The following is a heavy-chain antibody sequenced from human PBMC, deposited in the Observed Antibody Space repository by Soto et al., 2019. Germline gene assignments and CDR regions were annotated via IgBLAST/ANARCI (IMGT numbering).Heavy chain of an antibody. D-gene: IGHD3-22*01. CDR3: ARVLYDSSGYYYPRTAFDI. CDR1: GYTFTSYG. Sequence: GASVKVSCKASGYTFTSYGISWVRQAPGQGLEWMGWISAYNGNTNYAQKLQGRVTMTTDTSTSTAYMELRSLRSDDTAVYYCARVLYDSSGYYYPRTAFDIWGQGTMVTVS. J-gene: IGHJ3*02. CDR2: ISAYNGNT. V-gene: IGHV1-18*01.